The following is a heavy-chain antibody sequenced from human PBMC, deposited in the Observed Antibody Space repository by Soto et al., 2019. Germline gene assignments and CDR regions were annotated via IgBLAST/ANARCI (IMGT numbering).Heavy chain of an antibody. D-gene: IGHD3-10*01. CDR2: IIPILRMA. J-gene: IGHJ4*02. CDR1: GGTFTSYT. CDR3: ATSYGSGSAHFDY. Sequence: QVQLVQSGAEVKMPGSSVKVSCTASGGTFTSYTFSWVRQVPGQGLEWMGRIIPILRMADFAQKFQGRVTMNADESTSTVYMKLSSLRSEDPAVYYCATSYGSGSAHFDYWGQGTLVTVS. V-gene: IGHV1-69*02.